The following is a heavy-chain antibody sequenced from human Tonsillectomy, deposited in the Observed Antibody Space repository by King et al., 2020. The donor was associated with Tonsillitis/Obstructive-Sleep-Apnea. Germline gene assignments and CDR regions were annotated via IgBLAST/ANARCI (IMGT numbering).Heavy chain of an antibody. CDR2: VYYNGIT. CDR1: GGSVSSSTYY. D-gene: IGHD6-6*01. CDR3: VRHLPHSSSDYYYYMDV. J-gene: IGHJ6*03. V-gene: IGHV4-39*01. Sequence: QLQESGPGLVKPSETLSLTCTVSGGSVSSSTYYWGWIRQPPGKGLEWIGTVYYNGITYYNPSLKSRATVSVDTSTNQFSLKLSSVTAADTAVYYCVRHLPHSSSDYYYYMDVWGKGTAVTVSS.